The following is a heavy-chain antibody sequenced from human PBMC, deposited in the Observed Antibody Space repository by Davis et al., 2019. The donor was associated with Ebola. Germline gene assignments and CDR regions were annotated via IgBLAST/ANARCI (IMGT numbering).Heavy chain of an antibody. V-gene: IGHV1-69*06. CDR2: IIPIFGTA. J-gene: IGHJ4*02. D-gene: IGHD6-13*01. Sequence: SVKVSCKASGGTFSSYAISWVRHAPGQGLEWMGGIIPIFGTANYAQKFQGRVTITADKSTSTAYMELSSLRSEDTAVYYCARESNAGTGGDYWGQGTLVTVSS. CDR3: ARESNAGTGGDY. CDR1: GGTFSSYA.